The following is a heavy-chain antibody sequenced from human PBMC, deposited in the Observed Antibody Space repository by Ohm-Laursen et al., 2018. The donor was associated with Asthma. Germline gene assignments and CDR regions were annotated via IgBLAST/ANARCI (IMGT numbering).Heavy chain of an antibody. J-gene: IGHJ4*02. CDR1: GFTFSNYA. V-gene: IGHV3-30*04. CDR2: ISSAETYK. CDR3: ARGSFDEYGDYPCDS. D-gene: IGHD4-17*01. Sequence: LRLSCTASGFTFSNYAMHWVRQAPGKGLEWVAIISSAETYKNYANSVKGRFTISKDNSKNTLFLQMNSLRPDDTAVYYCARGSFDEYGDYPCDSWGQGTLVTVSS.